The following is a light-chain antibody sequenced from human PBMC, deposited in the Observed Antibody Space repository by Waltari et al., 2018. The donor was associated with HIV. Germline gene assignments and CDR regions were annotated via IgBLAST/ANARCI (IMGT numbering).Light chain of an antibody. CDR1: SNDIGYYNY. J-gene: IGLJ2*01. CDR2: DVT. V-gene: IGLV2-11*01. CDR3: CSYAGAYTFVI. Sequence: QSALTQPRSVSGSPGQSVNITCIGSSNDIGYYNYISWYQHHPGKAPKLIIYDVTKRPAGVPARYSGSKSGNTASLTISGLQVEDEADYFCCSYAGAYTFVIFGGGTRLTVL.